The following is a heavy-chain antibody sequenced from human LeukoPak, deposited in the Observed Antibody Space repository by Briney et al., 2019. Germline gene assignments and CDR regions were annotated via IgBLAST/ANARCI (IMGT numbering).Heavy chain of an antibody. D-gene: IGHD6-6*01. J-gene: IGHJ3*02. CDR3: ARDRRYSSSSGAFDI. CDR2: INPNSGGT. Sequence: ASVKVSCKASGYTFTGYYMHWVRQAPGQGLGWMGWINPNSGGTNYAQKFQGRVTMTRDTSISTAYMELSRLRSDDTAVYYCARDRRYSSSSGAFDIWGQGTMVTVSS. CDR1: GYTFTGYY. V-gene: IGHV1-2*02.